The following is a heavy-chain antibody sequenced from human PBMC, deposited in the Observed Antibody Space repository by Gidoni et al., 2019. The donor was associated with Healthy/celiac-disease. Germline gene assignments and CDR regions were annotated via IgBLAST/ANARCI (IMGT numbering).Heavy chain of an antibody. J-gene: IGHJ6*02. D-gene: IGHD4-17*01. CDR2: IRSKANSYAT. V-gene: IGHV3-73*01. Sequence: EVQLVVSGGGLVQPGGSLKLSCAASGVTFTASAMHWVRQASGKGLEWVGRIRSKANSYATAYAASVKGRFTISRDDSKNTAYLQMNSLKTEDTAVYYCTRPAHYDYGHYYYYGMDVWGQGTTVTVSS. CDR3: TRPAHYDYGHYYYYGMDV. CDR1: GVTFTASA.